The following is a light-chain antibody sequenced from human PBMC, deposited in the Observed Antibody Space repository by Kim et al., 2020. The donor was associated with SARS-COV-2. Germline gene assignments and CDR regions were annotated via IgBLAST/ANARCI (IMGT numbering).Light chain of an antibody. CDR2: SDD. CDR3: AAWDDSLNGVI. J-gene: IGLJ2*01. CDR1: RSKIGSNA. Sequence: GQRVTIHCSGMRSKIGSNAVNWYQQLPGTAPKLLIYSDDHRPSGVPDRFSGSKSGTSASLAISGLQSEDEAGYYCAAWDDSLNGVIFGGGTQLTVL. V-gene: IGLV1-44*01.